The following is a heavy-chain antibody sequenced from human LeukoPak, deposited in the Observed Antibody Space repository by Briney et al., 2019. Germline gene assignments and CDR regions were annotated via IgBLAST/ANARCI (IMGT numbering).Heavy chain of an antibody. CDR1: GGSISSYY. Sequence: SETLSLTCTVSGGSISSYYWSWIRQPPGKGLEWIGYIYYSGSTNYNPSLKSRVTISVDTSKNQFSLKLSSVTAADTAVYYCARDPSPLEGYSSGWFDYWGQGTLVTVSS. CDR3: ARDPSPLEGYSSGWFDY. J-gene: IGHJ4*02. CDR2: IYYSGST. V-gene: IGHV4-59*01. D-gene: IGHD6-19*01.